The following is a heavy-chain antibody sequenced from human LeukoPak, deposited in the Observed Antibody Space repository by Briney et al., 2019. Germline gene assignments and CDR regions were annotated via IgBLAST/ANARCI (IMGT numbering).Heavy chain of an antibody. D-gene: IGHD6-13*01. Sequence: SETLSLTCAVYGGSFSGYYWSWIRQPPGEGLEWIGEINHSGSTNYNPSLKSRVTISVDTSKNQFSLKLSSVTAADTAVYYCARGHIAAAGTNAFDIWGQGTMVTVSS. CDR1: GGSFSGYY. J-gene: IGHJ3*02. CDR3: ARGHIAAAGTNAFDI. V-gene: IGHV4-34*01. CDR2: INHSGST.